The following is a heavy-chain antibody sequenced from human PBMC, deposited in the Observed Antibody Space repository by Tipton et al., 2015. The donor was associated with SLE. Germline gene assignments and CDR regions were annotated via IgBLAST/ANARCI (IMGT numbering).Heavy chain of an antibody. CDR2: IYYSGST. V-gene: IGHV4-31*03. CDR3: ARVDTLGSSGSDAFDI. CDR1: GGSISSGGYY. D-gene: IGHD6-19*01. Sequence: TLSLTCTVSGGSISSGGYYWSWIRQHPGKGLEWIGYIYYSGSTYYNPSLKSRVTISVDTSKNQFSLKLSSVTAADTAVYYCARVDTLGSSGSDAFDIWGQGTMVTVSS. J-gene: IGHJ3*02.